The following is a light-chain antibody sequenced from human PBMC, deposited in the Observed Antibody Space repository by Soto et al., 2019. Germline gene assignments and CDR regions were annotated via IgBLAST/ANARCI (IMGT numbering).Light chain of an antibody. CDR3: SSFTSTSTQV. V-gene: IGLV2-14*01. CDR2: EVS. Sequence: QSALTQPASVSGSPGQSITISCTGTSSDVGGYDYDSWYQQHPGRAPNLMIFEVSNRPSGISNRFSGSKSGNTASLTISGLQAEDEADYYCSSFTSTSTQVLGGGTKLTVL. CDR1: SSDVGGYDY. J-gene: IGLJ3*02.